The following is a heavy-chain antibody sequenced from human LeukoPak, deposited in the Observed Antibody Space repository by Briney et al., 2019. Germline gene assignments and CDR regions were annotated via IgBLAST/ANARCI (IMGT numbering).Heavy chain of an antibody. CDR2: FDPEDGET. CDR1: GYTLTELS. CDR3: ATILTTVVTPRARNGEYGMDV. V-gene: IGHV1-24*01. Sequence: ASVTVSCTVSGYTLTELSMHWVRQAPGKGLEWMGGFDPEDGETIYAQKFQGRVTMTEDTSTDTAYMELSSLRSEDTAVYYCATILTTVVTPRARNGEYGMDVWGQGTTVTVSS. J-gene: IGHJ6*02. D-gene: IGHD4-23*01.